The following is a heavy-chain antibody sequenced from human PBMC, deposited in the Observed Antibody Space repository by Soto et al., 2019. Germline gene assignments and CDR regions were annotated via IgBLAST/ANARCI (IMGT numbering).Heavy chain of an antibody. CDR3: ATILGGFFDF. Sequence: SVKVSCKACGWSFSSYAITWVRQAPGQGREWMGGIMPISDTSHYAQNFQGRVTMTADKSTTTAYMELSSLRYEDTALYYCATILGGFFDFWGEGTQVTVSS. J-gene: IGHJ4*01. V-gene: IGHV1-69*06. D-gene: IGHD3-9*01. CDR2: IMPISDTS. CDR1: GWSFSSYA.